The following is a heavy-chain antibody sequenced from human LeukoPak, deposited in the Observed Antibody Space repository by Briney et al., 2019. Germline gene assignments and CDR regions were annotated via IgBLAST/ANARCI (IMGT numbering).Heavy chain of an antibody. CDR1: GFTFSTYG. J-gene: IGHJ5*02. D-gene: IGHD3-10*01. V-gene: IGHV3-23*01. Sequence: GGSLRLSCVASGFTFSTYGMSWVRQAPGNGLEWVAAVSSTGSGTYYPDSLKGPFIISRDNSQNTVFLQMNSLRPEDTAFYFCAKDGPLLSFGPTDAWVQGILVTVSS. CDR2: VSSTGSGT. CDR3: AKDGPLLSFGPTDA.